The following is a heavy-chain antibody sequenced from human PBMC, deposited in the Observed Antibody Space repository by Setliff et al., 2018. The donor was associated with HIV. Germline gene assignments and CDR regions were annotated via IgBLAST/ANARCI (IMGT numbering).Heavy chain of an antibody. V-gene: IGHV5-51*01. Sequence: GESLKISCKSSGYSFTSYWVAWVRQMPGKGLEWMGIIFPEDSDTRYSPSFQGQVTISAGKSINTAYLQWNSLKASDTAIYFCARSSDYSNSWVNWFDPWGQGTLVTVSS. CDR1: GYSFTSYW. D-gene: IGHD6-6*01. CDR2: IFPEDSDT. J-gene: IGHJ5*02. CDR3: ARSSDYSNSWVNWFDP.